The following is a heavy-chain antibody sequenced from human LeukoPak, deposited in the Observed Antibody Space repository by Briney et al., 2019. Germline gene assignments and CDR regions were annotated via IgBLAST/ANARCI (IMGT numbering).Heavy chain of an antibody. CDR3: ARDQDYYGSGSYY. CDR2: ISSSGSGRTT. V-gene: IGHV3-48*03. D-gene: IGHD3-10*01. CDR1: GFTFSSYE. J-gene: IGHJ4*02. Sequence: PGGSLRLSCAASGFTFSSYEMNWVRQAPGKGLEWVSYISSSGSGRTTYYADSVKGRFTISRDNAKNSLYLQMNSLRDEDTAVYYCARDQDYYGSGSYYWGQGTLVTVSS.